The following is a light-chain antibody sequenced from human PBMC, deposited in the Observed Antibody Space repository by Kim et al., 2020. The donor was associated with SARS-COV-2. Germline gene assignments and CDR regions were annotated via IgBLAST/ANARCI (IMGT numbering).Light chain of an antibody. J-gene: IGLJ1*01. Sequence: QSITISCTGTTSDVGGYTFVSWYQQHPGKAPKLMIFDVCKRSSGVSNRFSGSKSGNTASLTISGLQAEDEAVYYCASYTIKSTYVFGTGTKVTVL. CDR3: ASYTIKSTYV. V-gene: IGLV2-14*04. CDR1: TSDVGGYTF. CDR2: DVC.